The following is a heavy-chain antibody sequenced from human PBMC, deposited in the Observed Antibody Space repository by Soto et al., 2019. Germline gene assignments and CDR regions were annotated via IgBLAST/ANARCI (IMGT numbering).Heavy chain of an antibody. CDR2: IYYSGST. V-gene: IGHV4-59*01. CDR1: GGSISSYY. J-gene: IGHJ6*03. CDR3: ARGGSSSSYYYYYMDV. Sequence: SETLSLTCTVSGGSISSYYWSWIRQPPGKGLEWIGYIYYSGSTNYNPSIKSRVNMSVDTSKNQFSLNLSSVTAADTAVFYCARGGSSSSYYYYYMDVWGRGTTVTVSS. D-gene: IGHD6-13*01.